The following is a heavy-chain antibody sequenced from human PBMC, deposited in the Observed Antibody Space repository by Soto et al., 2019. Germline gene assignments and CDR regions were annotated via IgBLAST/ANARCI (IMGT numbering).Heavy chain of an antibody. CDR2: IIPIFGTA. Sequence: SVKVSCKASGGTFSSYAISWVRQAPGQGLEWMGGIIPIFGTANYAQKFQGRVTITADESTSTAYMELSSLRSEDTAVYYCARDLEKRRYYYGMDVWGQGTTVTVSS. CDR3: ARDLEKRRYYYGMDV. CDR1: GGTFSSYA. V-gene: IGHV1-69*13. J-gene: IGHJ6*02.